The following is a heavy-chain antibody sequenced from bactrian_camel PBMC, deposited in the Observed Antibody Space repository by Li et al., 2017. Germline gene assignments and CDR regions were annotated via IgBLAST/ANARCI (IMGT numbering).Heavy chain of an antibody. J-gene: IGHJ6*01. D-gene: IGHD5*01. CDR2: ICTRAEHT. V-gene: IGHV3S40*01. Sequence: QLVESGGGSVQAGGSLRLSCAVSGYTLSSGCMGWFRQTPGKQREGVATICTRAEHTYYSDSVKGRFTISRDNTKNTVYLQMNSLKPEDTAVYYCVKDGWGWSFGSWGQGTQVTVS. CDR3: VKDGWGWSFGS. CDR1: GYTLSSGC.